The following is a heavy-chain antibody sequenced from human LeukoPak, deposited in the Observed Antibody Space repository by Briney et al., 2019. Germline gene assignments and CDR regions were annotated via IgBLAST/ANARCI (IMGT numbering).Heavy chain of an antibody. J-gene: IGHJ4*02. D-gene: IGHD1-26*01. CDR3: AKGGASRFDH. Sequence: GGSLRLSCAASGFTFTFQTMSWVRQAPGKGLEWVASMKEDGSEIFYVGSVKGRFIISRDNAKNSLYLQMNSLRAEDTAVYYCAKGGASRFDHWGQGTLVTVPS. CDR1: GFTFTFQT. V-gene: IGHV3-7*01. CDR2: MKEDGSEI.